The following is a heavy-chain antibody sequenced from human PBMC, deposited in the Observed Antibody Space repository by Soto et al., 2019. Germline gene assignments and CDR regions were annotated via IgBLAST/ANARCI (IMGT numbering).Heavy chain of an antibody. CDR3: ARRGRGYSYGYSLNGLYDFDY. J-gene: IGHJ4*01. CDR1: DGYSIGYY. V-gene: IGHV4-34*01. Sequence: SELMSHRCAVYDGYSIGYYWSCISKPQGKGLEWIGEINHSGSTNYNPSLKSRVTISVDTSKNQFSLKLSSVTAADTAVYYCARRGRGYSYGYSLNGLYDFDYWGHGTLVTVSS. D-gene: IGHD5-18*01. CDR2: INHSGST.